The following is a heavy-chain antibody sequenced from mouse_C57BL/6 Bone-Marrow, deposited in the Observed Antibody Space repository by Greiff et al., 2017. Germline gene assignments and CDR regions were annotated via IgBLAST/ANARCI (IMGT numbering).Heavy chain of an antibody. CDR3: ARWGVYYSSSSYWYFDV. CDR1: GYAFSSYW. D-gene: IGHD1-1*01. CDR2: IYPGDGDT. V-gene: IGHV1-80*01. Sequence: QVQLQQSGAELVKPGASVKISCKASGYAFSSYWMNWVKQRPGKGLEWIGQIYPGDGDTNYNGKFKGKATLTADKSSITAYMQLSSLTSEDSAVYFCARWGVYYSSSSYWYFDVWGTGTTVTVSS. J-gene: IGHJ1*03.